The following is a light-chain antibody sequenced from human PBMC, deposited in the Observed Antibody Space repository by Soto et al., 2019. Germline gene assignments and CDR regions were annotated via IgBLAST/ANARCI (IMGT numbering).Light chain of an antibody. CDR2: GAS. J-gene: IGKJ5*01. CDR3: QQYGTTRIT. Sequence: ESVLTQSPGTLSLSPGERATLSCRASQTISNTFLAWYQQRPGQAPRLLIYGASGRAAGIPDRFSGSGSETDFTLTISRLEPEDFAVYYCQQYGTTRITFGQGTRLEIK. V-gene: IGKV3-20*01. CDR1: QTISNTF.